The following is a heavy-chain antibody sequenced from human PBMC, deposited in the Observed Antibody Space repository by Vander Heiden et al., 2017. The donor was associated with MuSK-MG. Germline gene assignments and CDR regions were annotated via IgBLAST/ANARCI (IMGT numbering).Heavy chain of an antibody. CDR2: IWYDGSNK. V-gene: IGHV3-33*01. Sequence: QVQLVESGGGVVQPGRSLRLSCAASGFTFSSYGMHWVRQAPGQGLEWVAVIWYDGSNKYYADSVKGRFTISRDNSKNTLYLQMNSLRAEDTAVYYCARDKGYYYDSSGYYYGYYYYYYGMDVWGQGTTVTVSS. CDR1: GFTFSSYG. J-gene: IGHJ6*02. D-gene: IGHD3-22*01. CDR3: ARDKGYYYDSSGYYYGYYYYYYGMDV.